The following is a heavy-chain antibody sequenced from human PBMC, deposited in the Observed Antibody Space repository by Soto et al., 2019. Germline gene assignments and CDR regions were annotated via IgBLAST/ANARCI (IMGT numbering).Heavy chain of an antibody. CDR3: ARWGSSSVYYYGMDA. Sequence: ASVKVSCKASGYTFTSYAMHWVRQAPGQRLEWMGWINAGNGNTKYSQRFQGRVTITRDTSASTAYMELSSLRSEDTAVYYCARWGSSSVYYYGMDAWGQGTTVTVSS. CDR2: INAGNGNT. V-gene: IGHV1-3*01. CDR1: GYTFTSYA. D-gene: IGHD6-6*01. J-gene: IGHJ6*02.